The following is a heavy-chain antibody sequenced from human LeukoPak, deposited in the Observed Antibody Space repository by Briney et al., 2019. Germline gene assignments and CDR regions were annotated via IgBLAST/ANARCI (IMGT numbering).Heavy chain of an antibody. J-gene: IGHJ4*02. CDR3: AKSGPYCSSTTCNYFDY. CDR1: RFTFSNFA. D-gene: IGHD2-2*01. Sequence: GGSLRLSCAASRFTFSNFAMGWVRQAPGKGLGWVSTISGSAYSTYYADSVKGRFTISRDNSKNALFLQMNSLSAEDTAVYYCAKSGPYCSSTTCNYFDYWGQGTLVTVSS. CDR2: ISGSAYST. V-gene: IGHV3-23*01.